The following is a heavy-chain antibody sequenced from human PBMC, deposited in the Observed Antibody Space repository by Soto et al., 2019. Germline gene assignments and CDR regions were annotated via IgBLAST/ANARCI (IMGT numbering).Heavy chain of an antibody. CDR3: ARSDQVGARVDY. J-gene: IGHJ4*02. D-gene: IGHD1-26*01. V-gene: IGHV1-69*13. CDR1: GGTLSSYA. CDR2: ILPIFGTI. Sequence: GASVKVSCKASGGTLSSYAISWVRQAPGQGLEWMGGILPIFGTINYAQKFQGRVTMTADESTSTAYMELSSLRSEDTAVYYCARSDQVGARVDYWGQGILVTVSS.